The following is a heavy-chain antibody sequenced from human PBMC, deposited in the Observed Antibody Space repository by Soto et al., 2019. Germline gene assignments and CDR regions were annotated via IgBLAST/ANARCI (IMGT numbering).Heavy chain of an antibody. Sequence: ASVKVSCKASGYTFTSYTIHWVRQAPGQRPEWMGWINPGNGKTRYSPRIQDRVNITRDTSVSTVYMELSSLRSEDTAIYYCAGPWNKQWGQGTLVTVSS. D-gene: IGHD1-1*01. J-gene: IGHJ4*02. V-gene: IGHV1-3*01. CDR3: AGPWNKQ. CDR1: GYTFTSYT. CDR2: INPGNGKT.